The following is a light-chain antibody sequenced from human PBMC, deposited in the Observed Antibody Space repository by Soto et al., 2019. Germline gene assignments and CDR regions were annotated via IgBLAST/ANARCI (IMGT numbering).Light chain of an antibody. J-gene: IGLJ1*01. CDR2: HVT. Sequence: QSVLTQPASVSGSPGQSITISCTGTSSDIGHYDYVSWYQQHPGKAPKLTIYHVTYRPSGVSNRYSGSKSGNSASLTISGLQADDEADYYCCSLTTSHTYVFGSGTKV. CDR1: SSDIGHYDY. V-gene: IGLV2-14*03. CDR3: CSLTTSHTYV.